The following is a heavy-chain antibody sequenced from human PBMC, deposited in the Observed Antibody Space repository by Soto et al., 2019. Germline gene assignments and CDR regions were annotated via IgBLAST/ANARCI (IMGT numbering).Heavy chain of an antibody. CDR3: AKGEDRGYSYGPDY. J-gene: IGHJ4*02. D-gene: IGHD5-18*01. V-gene: IGHV3-9*01. CDR2: ISYNSGTI. CDR1: GFSFDDYA. Sequence: GGSLLVGCASSGFSFDDYAMQWVRQVPGKGLGLVSGISYNSGTIGYADSVKGRFTISRDNARNSLYLQMNSLRAEDTALYYCAKGEDRGYSYGPDYWGQGTKVTVSS.